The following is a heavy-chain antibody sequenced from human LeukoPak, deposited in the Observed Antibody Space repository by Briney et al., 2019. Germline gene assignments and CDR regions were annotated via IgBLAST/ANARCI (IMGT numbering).Heavy chain of an antibody. Sequence: GGSLRLSCAASGFTFSSYGMHWVRQAPGKGLEWVAVIWYDGSNKYYANSVKGRFTISRDNSKNTLYLQMNSLRAEDTAVYYCARDIGRDGYNLGIWGQGTMVTVSS. CDR1: GFTFSSYG. V-gene: IGHV3-33*01. CDR2: IWYDGSNK. J-gene: IGHJ3*02. D-gene: IGHD5-24*01. CDR3: ARDIGRDGYNLGI.